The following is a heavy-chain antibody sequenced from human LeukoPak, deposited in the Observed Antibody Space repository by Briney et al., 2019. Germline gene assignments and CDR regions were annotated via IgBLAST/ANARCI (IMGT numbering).Heavy chain of an antibody. J-gene: IGHJ4*02. CDR3: AKGVSSPLYYFDY. Sequence: GGSLRLSCAASGFTFSSYDVSWVRQAPGKGLEWVSAISGSGDRTYYADSVKGRFTISRDNSKNTLYLQMNSLRAEDTAVYYCAKGVSSPLYYFDYWGQGTLVTVSS. CDR2: ISGSGDRT. CDR1: GFTFSSYD. V-gene: IGHV3-23*01. D-gene: IGHD6-13*01.